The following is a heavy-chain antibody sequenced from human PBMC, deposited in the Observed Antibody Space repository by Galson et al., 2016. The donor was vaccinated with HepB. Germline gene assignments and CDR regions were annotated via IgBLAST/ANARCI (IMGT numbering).Heavy chain of an antibody. V-gene: IGHV3-30*18. Sequence: SLRLSCAASGFTFSNYGMHWVRQAPGKGLEWVAVISYDGSNKYYAASVKGRFTISRNNSKNTLYLQMNSLRAEDTAVYNCAKGLRYSSNCLEYWGQGTLVTVSS. J-gene: IGHJ4*02. D-gene: IGHD6-13*01. CDR2: ISYDGSNK. CDR1: GFTFSNYG. CDR3: AKGLRYSSNCLEY.